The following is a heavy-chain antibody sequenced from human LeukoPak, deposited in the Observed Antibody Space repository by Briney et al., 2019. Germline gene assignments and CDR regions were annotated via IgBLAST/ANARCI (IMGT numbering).Heavy chain of an antibody. CDR2: IKQDGSEK. CDR1: GFTFISYW. V-gene: IGHV3-7*01. D-gene: IGHD3-10*01. CDR3: ARDPRGINCLDT. Sequence: TGGSLRLSCAASGFTFISYWVNWVRQAPGMGLEWVANIKQDGSEKYYVDSVKGRFTISRDNAKNSLYLQMNSLRAEDTAVYYCARDPRGINCLDTRGQGTLVTVSS. J-gene: IGHJ5*02.